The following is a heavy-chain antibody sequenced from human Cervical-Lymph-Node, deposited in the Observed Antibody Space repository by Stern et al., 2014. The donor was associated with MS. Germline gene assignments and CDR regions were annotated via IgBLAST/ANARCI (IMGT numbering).Heavy chain of an antibody. J-gene: IGHJ6*02. CDR1: GYTFTSYY. D-gene: IGHD2-21*02. CDR3: ARNLAYCGGDCFYYYYGMDV. V-gene: IGHV1-46*03. CDR2: INTSGGRR. Sequence: QVQLVESGAEVKKPGASVKVSCKASGYTFTSYYMHWVRQAPGQGLEWMGIINTSGGRRRYGQKFQGRVTMTRDTSTSTVYMELSSLRSEDTAVYYCARNLAYCGGDCFYYYYGMDVWGQGTTVTVSS.